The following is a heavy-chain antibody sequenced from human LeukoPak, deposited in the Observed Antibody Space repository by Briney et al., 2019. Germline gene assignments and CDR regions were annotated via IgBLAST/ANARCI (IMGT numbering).Heavy chain of an antibody. Sequence: GGSLRLSCAASGFTVSSNYMSWVRQAPGKGLEWVSIICSDGCTYYADSVKGRFTISRDNSKNTLYLQMNSLRAEDTAVYYCARARGYNYGFDYWGQGTLVTVSS. CDR2: ICSDGCT. CDR1: GFTVSSNY. J-gene: IGHJ4*02. D-gene: IGHD5-18*01. V-gene: IGHV3-53*01. CDR3: ARARGYNYGFDY.